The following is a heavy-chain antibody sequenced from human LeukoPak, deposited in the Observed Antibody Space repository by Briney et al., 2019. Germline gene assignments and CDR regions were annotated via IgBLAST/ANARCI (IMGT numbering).Heavy chain of an antibody. D-gene: IGHD3-10*01. CDR2: IYWDDDK. V-gene: IGHV2-5*02. Sequence: KESGPTLVKPTQTLTLTCTFSGFSLSTSGVGVGWIRQPPGKALEWLALIYWDDDKRYSPSLKSRLTITKDTSKNQVVLTMTNMDPVDTATYYCAHRPGFGEPWGVFDPWGQGTLVTVSS. CDR3: AHRPGFGEPWGVFDP. J-gene: IGHJ5*02. CDR1: GFSLSTSGVG.